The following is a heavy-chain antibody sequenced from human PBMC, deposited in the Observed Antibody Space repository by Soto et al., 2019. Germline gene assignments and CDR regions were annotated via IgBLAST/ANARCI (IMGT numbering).Heavy chain of an antibody. CDR2: IYRGST. J-gene: IGHJ6*02. CDR3: ARWKFEVFTMRSYSYGMEV. D-gene: IGHD3-3*01. V-gene: IGHV4-59*02. CDR1: GGSVSSGY. Sequence: SETLSLTCTVSGGSVSSGYWIWIRQPPGKGLENIGYIYRGSTNYNTYLKSRVTISIDTSKNQFSLKVNSVTAADTAVYYCARWKFEVFTMRSYSYGMEVWGRGTTVTVSS.